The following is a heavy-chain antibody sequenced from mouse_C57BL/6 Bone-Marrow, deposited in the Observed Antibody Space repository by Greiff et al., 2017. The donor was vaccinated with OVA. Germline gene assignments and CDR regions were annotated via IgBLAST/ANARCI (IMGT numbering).Heavy chain of an antibody. V-gene: IGHV1-52*01. CDR3: ANYYDYLFAY. Sequence: QVQLQQPGAELVRPGSSVKLSCKASGYTFTSYWMHWVKQRPIQGLEWIGNIDPSDSETHYNQKFKDKATLTVDKSSSTAYMQLSSLTYEDSAVYYCANYYDYLFAYWGQGTLVTVSA. D-gene: IGHD2-4*01. J-gene: IGHJ3*01. CDR2: IDPSDSET. CDR1: GYTFTSYW.